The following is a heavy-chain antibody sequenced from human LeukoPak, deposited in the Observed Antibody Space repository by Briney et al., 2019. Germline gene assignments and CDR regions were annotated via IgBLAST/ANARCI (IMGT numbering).Heavy chain of an antibody. V-gene: IGHV3-64*04. D-gene: IGHD6-19*01. CDR1: GFTFSSYA. J-gene: IGHJ6*02. CDR2: ISPNGGST. CDR3: AREPSGWVHYYGMDV. Sequence: GGSLRLSCSASGFTFSSYAMHWVRQAPGKGLEYVSAISPNGGSTYYADSVKGRLSISRDNSKNTLYLQMNSLRAEDTAVYYCAREPSGWVHYYGMDVWGQGTTVTVSS.